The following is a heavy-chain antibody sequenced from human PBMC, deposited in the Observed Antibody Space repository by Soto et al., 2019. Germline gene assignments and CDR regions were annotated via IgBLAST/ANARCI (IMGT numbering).Heavy chain of an antibody. J-gene: IGHJ4*02. CDR1: GYSFTSYW. D-gene: IGHD6-19*01. Sequence: PGESLKISCKGSGYSFTSYWIAWVRQMPGKGLEWIGIIYPGDSDTTYSPSLQGQVTISADKSISTAYLQWSSLKASDTAMYYCARHGTDPSGWYLGFDYWGQGTLVTVSS. CDR3: ARHGTDPSGWYLGFDY. V-gene: IGHV5-51*01. CDR2: IYPGDSDT.